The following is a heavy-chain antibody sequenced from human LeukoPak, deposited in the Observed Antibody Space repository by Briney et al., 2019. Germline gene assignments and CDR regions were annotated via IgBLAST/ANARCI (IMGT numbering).Heavy chain of an antibody. CDR3: ARRGDSYTSFDY. J-gene: IGHJ4*02. CDR1: GGSFSGYY. CDR2: INHSGST. Sequence: SETLSLTCAVYGGSFSGYYWSWIRQPPGKGLEWIGEINHSGSTNYNPSLKSRVTISVDTSKNQFSLKLSSVTAADTAVYYCARRGDSYTSFDYWGRGTLVTVSS. V-gene: IGHV4-34*01.